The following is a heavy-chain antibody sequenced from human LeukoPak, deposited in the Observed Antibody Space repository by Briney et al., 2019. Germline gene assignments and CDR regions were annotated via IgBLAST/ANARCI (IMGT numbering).Heavy chain of an antibody. CDR3: ARDNYDSSTPYYFDY. CDR2: ISSSGSTI. Sequence: GGSLRLSCAASGFTFSSYEMNWVRQAPGKGLEWVSYISSSGSTIYYADSVKGRFTISRDNSKNTLYLQMNSLRAEDTAVYYCARDNYDSSTPYYFDYWGQGTLVTVSS. V-gene: IGHV3-48*03. D-gene: IGHD3-22*01. CDR1: GFTFSSYE. J-gene: IGHJ4*02.